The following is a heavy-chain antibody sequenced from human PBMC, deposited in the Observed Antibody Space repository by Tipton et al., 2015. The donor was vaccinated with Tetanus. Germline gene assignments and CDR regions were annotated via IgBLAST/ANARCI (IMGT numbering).Heavy chain of an antibody. D-gene: IGHD5-24*01. Sequence: LRLSCAVSGGSFTDFYWSWIRQVPGQGLVWIGEINHSGTANKNPSLKSRVTISVDTSKNQFSLRLRSVAAADTAVYYCARGGRDAYNNPLGAFDVWGRGTTVTVSS. CDR3: ARGGRDAYNNPLGAFDV. CDR1: GGSFTDFY. V-gene: IGHV4-34*01. J-gene: IGHJ3*01. CDR2: INHSGTA.